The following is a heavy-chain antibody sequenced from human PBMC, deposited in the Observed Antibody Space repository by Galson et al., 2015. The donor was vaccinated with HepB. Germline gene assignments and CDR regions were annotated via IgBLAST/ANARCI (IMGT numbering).Heavy chain of an antibody. Sequence: SLRLSCAASGFTFSSYCMSWVRQAPGKGLEWVANIKQDGSEKYYVDSVKGRFTISRDNAKNSLSLQMNSLRAEDTAVYYCAREDFVAESGHFLDCWGQGSLVTVSS. CDR2: IKQDGSEK. CDR3: AREDFVAESGHFLDC. J-gene: IGHJ4*02. D-gene: IGHD3-3*01. V-gene: IGHV3-7*03. CDR1: GFTFSSYC.